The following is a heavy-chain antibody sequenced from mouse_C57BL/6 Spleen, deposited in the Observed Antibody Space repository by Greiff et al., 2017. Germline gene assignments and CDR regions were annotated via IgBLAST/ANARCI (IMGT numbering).Heavy chain of an antibody. CDR1: GFTFSSYA. V-gene: IGHV5-4*01. J-gene: IGHJ3*01. Sequence: EVMLVESGGGLVKPGGSLKLSCAASGFTFSSYAMSWVRQTPEKRLEWVATISDGGSYTYYPDNVKGRFTISRDNAKNNLYLQMSHLKSEDTAMYYCARDGTGAYWGQGTLVTVSA. CDR3: ARDGTGAY. D-gene: IGHD4-1*01. CDR2: ISDGGSYT.